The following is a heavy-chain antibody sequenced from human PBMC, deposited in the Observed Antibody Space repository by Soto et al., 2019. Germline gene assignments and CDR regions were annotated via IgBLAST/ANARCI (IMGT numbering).Heavy chain of an antibody. V-gene: IGHV3-23*01. CDR1: GFTFSNYA. CDR3: ASDSSGYYQFPNWFDP. CDR2: ITGNGFGT. D-gene: IGHD3-22*01. Sequence: EVQLLESGGGLIQPGGSLRLSCAASGFTFSNYAMSWVRQAPGKGLEWVSSITGNGFGTDYADSVRGRFTISRDNSKNTMYLQINSLRVEYKARYFCASDSSGYYQFPNWFDPWGQGTLVTVSS. J-gene: IGHJ5*02.